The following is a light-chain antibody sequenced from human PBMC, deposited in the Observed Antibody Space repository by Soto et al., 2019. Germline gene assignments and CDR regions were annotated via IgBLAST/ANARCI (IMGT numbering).Light chain of an antibody. Sequence: DIVLTQSPATLSLSPEERATLSCRASQSVSSHLAWYQQTPGQAPRLLIYNASNRATGIPGRFTGSVSGTDFTLTISSLEPEDASVYYCHPRINWPRTFGQGTKLEIK. CDR3: HPRINWPRT. CDR1: QSVSSH. V-gene: IGKV3-11*01. CDR2: NAS. J-gene: IGKJ2*01.